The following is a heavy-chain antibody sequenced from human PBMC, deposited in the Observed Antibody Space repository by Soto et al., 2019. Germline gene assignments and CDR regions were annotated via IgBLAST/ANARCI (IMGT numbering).Heavy chain of an antibody. J-gene: IGHJ4*02. CDR2: IDSSGSI. CDR1: AGSISNYY. V-gene: IGHV4-4*07. Sequence: QGQLQESGPGLVKPSETLSLTCTVSAGSISNYYCNWIRQPAGKGLEWIGRIDSSGSINYSPSLKSRVTMSVDTSENQFSLKLSSVTAADTAVYYCARGGHDFWSGPFYYWGQGTPVTVSS. D-gene: IGHD3-3*01. CDR3: ARGGHDFWSGPFYY.